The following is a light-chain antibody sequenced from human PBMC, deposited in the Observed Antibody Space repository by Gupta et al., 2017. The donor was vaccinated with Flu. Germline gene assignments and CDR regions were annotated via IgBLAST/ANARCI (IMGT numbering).Light chain of an antibody. CDR2: AAS. CDR1: QGISSY. V-gene: IGKV1-8*01. J-gene: IGKJ2*02. CDR3: QQYDSYPLCT. Sequence: SSFPSSTGDRGTITCRASQGISSYLAWYKQKPGKAPKLLIYAASTWQSGVPSRFSGSGYGTDFTLTISCRQSEDFAAYYCQQYDSYPLCTFGQGTKVEIK.